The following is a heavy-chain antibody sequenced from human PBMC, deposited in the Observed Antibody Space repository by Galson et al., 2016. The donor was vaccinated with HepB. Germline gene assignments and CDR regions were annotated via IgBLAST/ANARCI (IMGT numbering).Heavy chain of an antibody. J-gene: IGHJ2*01. V-gene: IGHV4-59*11. Sequence: SETLSLTCTVPSGYITTHYWSWIRQPPGKGLEWIGYAYHTGSTNYNPSLKSRVSTSLDTSKNQFSLKLSSVTPADTAVYYCARQMSGSYYKNWHFDLCGRGTLVTVSS. CDR2: AYHTGST. CDR3: ARQMSGSYYKNWHFDL. CDR1: SGYITTHY. D-gene: IGHD3-10*01.